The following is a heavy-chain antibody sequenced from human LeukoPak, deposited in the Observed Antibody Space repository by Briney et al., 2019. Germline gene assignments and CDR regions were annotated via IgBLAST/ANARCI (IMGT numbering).Heavy chain of an antibody. J-gene: IGHJ5*02. D-gene: IGHD6-19*01. CDR1: GGSFSGYY. Sequence: SETLSLTCAVYGGSFSGYYWSWIRQPPGKGLEWIGEINHSGSTNYNPSLKSRVTISVDTSKNQFSLKLSSVTAADTAVYYCVRSHSSGWYLELDPWGQGTLVTVSS. V-gene: IGHV4-34*01. CDR2: INHSGST. CDR3: VRSHSSGWYLELDP.